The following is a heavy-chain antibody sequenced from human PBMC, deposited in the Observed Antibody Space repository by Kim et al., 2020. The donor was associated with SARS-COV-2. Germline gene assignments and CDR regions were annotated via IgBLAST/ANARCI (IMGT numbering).Heavy chain of an antibody. Sequence: SETLSLTCTVSGGSVSSGSYYWSWIRQPPGKGLEWIGYIYYSGSTNYNPSLKSRVTISVDTSKNQFSLKLSSVTAADTAVYYCARDGRWGVGAIDYWGQGTLVTVSS. D-gene: IGHD1-26*01. CDR3: ARDGRWGVGAIDY. CDR1: GGSVSSGSYY. V-gene: IGHV4-61*01. J-gene: IGHJ4*02. CDR2: IYYSGST.